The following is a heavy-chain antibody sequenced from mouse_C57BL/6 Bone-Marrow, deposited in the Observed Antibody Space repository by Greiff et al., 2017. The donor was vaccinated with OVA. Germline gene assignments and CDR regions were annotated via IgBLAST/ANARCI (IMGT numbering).Heavy chain of an antibody. CDR2: IYPGRGNI. D-gene: IGHD2-2*01. Sequence: QVQLKESGAELVRPGASVKLSCKASGYTFTDYYISWVKQRPGQGLEWIARIYPGRGNISYNEKFKGKATLTAEKSSSTAYMQLSSLTSDDSAVYGGARSERLRDYFYYWGQGTTLTVTS. CDR3: ARSERLRDYFYY. J-gene: IGHJ2*01. V-gene: IGHV1-76*01. CDR1: GYTFTDYY.